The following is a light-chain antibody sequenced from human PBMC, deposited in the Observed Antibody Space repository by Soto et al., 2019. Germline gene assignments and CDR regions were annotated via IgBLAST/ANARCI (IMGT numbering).Light chain of an antibody. V-gene: IGLV2-14*01. CDR2: EVS. CDR3: ASYTTSHVI. J-gene: IGLJ2*01. CDR1: SSDVGGYNY. Sequence: QSALTQPASVSGSPGQSITIACTGTSSDVGGYNYVSWYQQHPGKAPKLMIYEVSNRPSGLSNRFSGSKSGNTASLTISGLQAGDEADYYCASYTTSHVIFGGGTKVTVL.